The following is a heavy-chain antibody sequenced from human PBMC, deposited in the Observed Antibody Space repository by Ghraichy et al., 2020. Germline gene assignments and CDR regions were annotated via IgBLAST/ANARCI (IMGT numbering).Heavy chain of an antibody. V-gene: IGHV4-31*03. CDR1: GGSISSGDYY. Sequence: LRLSCSVSGGSISSGDYYWTWIRRHPGKGLEWIGYIYYSGSTYYNPSLKSRITISVDTSKNQFSLNLSSVTAADTAVYYCARQRGYGDQFFDYWGQGTLVTVSS. D-gene: IGHD4-17*01. CDR2: IYYSGST. CDR3: ARQRGYGDQFFDY. J-gene: IGHJ4*02.